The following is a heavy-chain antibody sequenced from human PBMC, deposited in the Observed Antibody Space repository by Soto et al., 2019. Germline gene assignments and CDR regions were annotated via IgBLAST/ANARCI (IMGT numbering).Heavy chain of an antibody. V-gene: IGHV5-51*01. J-gene: IGHJ4*02. CDR3: ARISGQFDY. Sequence: GESLNTSCKGSGYSFLSFWIRWVRQMPGKGLEWMGIIYPGNSETRYSPSFQGQVTISADKSISTAYLQWNSLKASDTAMYYCARISGQFDYWGQGILVTVSS. CDR1: GYSFLSFW. D-gene: IGHD3-10*01. CDR2: IYPGNSET.